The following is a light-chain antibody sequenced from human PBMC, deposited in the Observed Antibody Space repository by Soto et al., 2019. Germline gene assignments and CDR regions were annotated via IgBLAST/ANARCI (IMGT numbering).Light chain of an antibody. CDR1: QTVATN. CDR3: QQYYQWGLS. Sequence: VMTQSPANLSVSPGEGVTLSCSASQTVATNLAWYQLKPGQAPRLLIYDSSTRATGIPATFSGSGSGTQFSLTISSLQSEDSAVYFCQQYYQWGLSFGGGTKVEI. V-gene: IGKV3D-15*01. J-gene: IGKJ4*01. CDR2: DSS.